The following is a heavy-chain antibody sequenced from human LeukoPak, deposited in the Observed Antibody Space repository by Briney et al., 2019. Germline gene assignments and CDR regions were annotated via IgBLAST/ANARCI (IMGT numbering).Heavy chain of an antibody. CDR1: GFTVSSNY. Sequence: GGSLRLSCAASGFTVSSNYMSWVRQAPGKGLEWVSYISRRSSYIYYADSLRGRFTITRDNAKISLFLKMNSLRAEDTAVYYCARAAQSRSTKDYYYMDVWGKGTTVTVSS. CDR2: ISRRSSYI. D-gene: IGHD6-6*01. V-gene: IGHV3-21*01. CDR3: ARAAQSRSTKDYYYMDV. J-gene: IGHJ6*03.